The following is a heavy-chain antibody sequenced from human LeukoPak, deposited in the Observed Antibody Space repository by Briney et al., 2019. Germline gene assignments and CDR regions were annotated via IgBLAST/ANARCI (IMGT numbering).Heavy chain of an antibody. CDR3: AREKFVYYYYGMDV. Sequence: GRSLRLSCAASGITFSSYAMHWVRQAPGKGLEWVAVISYDGSNKYYADSVKGRFTISRDNSKNTLYLQMNSLRAEDTAVYYCAREKFVYYYYGMDVWGQGTTVTVSS. J-gene: IGHJ6*02. CDR1: GITFSSYA. V-gene: IGHV3-30*04. CDR2: ISYDGSNK. D-gene: IGHD2-15*01.